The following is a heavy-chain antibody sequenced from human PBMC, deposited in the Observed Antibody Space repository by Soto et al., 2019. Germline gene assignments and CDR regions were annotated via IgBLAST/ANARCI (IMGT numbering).Heavy chain of an antibody. D-gene: IGHD3-10*01. CDR3: VRTSHYGSGTWNFDS. Sequence: EEQLVESGGGLVQPGGSLRLSCAASGFTLSDHYMDWVRQAPGKGLEWVGRIRNKANSYTTEYAASVKGRFTVSSDDSMNSLFLQMNSLKPEDSAVYYCVRTSHYGSGTWNFDSWGQGTLVTVSS. CDR1: GFTLSDHY. V-gene: IGHV3-72*01. J-gene: IGHJ4*02. CDR2: IRNKANSYTT.